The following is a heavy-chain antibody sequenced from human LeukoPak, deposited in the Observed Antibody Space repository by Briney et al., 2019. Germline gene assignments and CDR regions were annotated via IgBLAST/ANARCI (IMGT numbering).Heavy chain of an antibody. J-gene: IGHJ4*02. CDR1: GFTFSSCW. D-gene: IGHD3-22*01. CDR2: IKQDGSEK. Sequence: PGGSLRLSCAASGFTFSSCWMNWVRQAPGKGLEWVANIKQDGSEKYYVDSVKGRFTISRDNAKNSLYLQMNSLRAEDTALYYCARGPGYYDSSGYYGDYWGQGTLVTVSS. CDR3: ARGPGYYDSSGYYGDY. V-gene: IGHV3-7*03.